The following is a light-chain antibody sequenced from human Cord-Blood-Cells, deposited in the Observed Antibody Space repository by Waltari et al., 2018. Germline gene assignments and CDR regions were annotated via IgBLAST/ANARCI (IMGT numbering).Light chain of an antibody. Sequence: DIQMTQSPSTLSASVGARVTITCRASQSISSWLAWYQQNPGKAPKLLIYDASSLESGVPSRFSGSGSGTEFTLTISSLQPDDFATYYCQQYNSYSWTFGQGTKVEIK. V-gene: IGKV1-5*01. CDR3: QQYNSYSWT. CDR1: QSISSW. CDR2: DAS. J-gene: IGKJ1*01.